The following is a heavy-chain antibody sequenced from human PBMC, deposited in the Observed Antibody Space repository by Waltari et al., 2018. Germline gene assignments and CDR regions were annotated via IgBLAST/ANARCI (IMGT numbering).Heavy chain of an antibody. CDR1: GGSISSYY. Sequence: QVQLQESGPGLVKPSETLSLTCTVSGGSISSYYWSWIRQPPGKGLEWIGYIYYSGSNNYNPSLKSRVTISLDTSKNQFSLKLSSVTAADTAVYYCARHPPSTWFGELCCGWGAFDIWGQGTMVTVSS. CDR2: IYYSGSN. V-gene: IGHV4-59*01. CDR3: ARHPPSTWFGELCCGWGAFDI. D-gene: IGHD3-10*01. J-gene: IGHJ3*02.